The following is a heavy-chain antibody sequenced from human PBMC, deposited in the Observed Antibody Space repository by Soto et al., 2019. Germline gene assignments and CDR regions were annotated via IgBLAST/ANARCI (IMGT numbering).Heavy chain of an antibody. CDR2: IYYSGAT. D-gene: IGHD2-15*01. J-gene: IGHJ4*02. Sequence: QVQLQESGPGLVKPSETLSLTCTVSGGSITNNYWSWIRQPPGKELEWIGYIYYSGATRYKSSLKSRVTMSVDTTKNQFSLNLNSVTAADTAVYYCARGGWSLAYGGQGTLVTVSS. CDR3: ARGGWSLAY. V-gene: IGHV4-59*01. CDR1: GGSITNNY.